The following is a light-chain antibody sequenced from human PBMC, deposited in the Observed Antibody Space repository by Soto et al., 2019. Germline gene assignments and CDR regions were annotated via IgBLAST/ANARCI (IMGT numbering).Light chain of an antibody. V-gene: IGKV3-20*01. J-gene: IGKJ4*01. CDR1: QSVSSY. Sequence: EIVLTQSPGTLSLSVGERVTLSCRASQSVSSYLAWYQQTPGQAPRLLIYDTSNMATGTTDRFSRSGSGTDFTLTIIRLEPEDFTVYYCQQYGSSPLTFGGGTTVEIK. CDR3: QQYGSSPLT. CDR2: DTS.